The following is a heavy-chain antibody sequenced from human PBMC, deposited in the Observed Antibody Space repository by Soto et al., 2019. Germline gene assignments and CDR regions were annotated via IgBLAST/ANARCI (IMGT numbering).Heavy chain of an antibody. D-gene: IGHD6-19*01. Sequence: PSETLSLTCTVSGGSIRSYYWGWIRQPPGKGLEWIGAIYYTGRPYYKPSLKSRVTISVDTSKNQFSLKLNSVSAADTAVYYCASGGEGSIAVAGWGQGTLVTVSS. CDR3: ASGGEGSIAVAG. J-gene: IGHJ4*02. CDR2: IYYTGRP. CDR1: GGSIRSYY. V-gene: IGHV4-39*01.